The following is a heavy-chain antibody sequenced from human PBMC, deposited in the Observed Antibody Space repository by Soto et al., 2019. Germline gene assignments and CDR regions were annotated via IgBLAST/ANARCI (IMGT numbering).Heavy chain of an antibody. CDR1: GGTFSSYT. V-gene: IGHV1-69*02. CDR2: IISILGIA. Sequence: ASGKVSCKASGGTFSSYTISWVRQAPGQGLEWMGRIISILGIANYAQKFQGRVTITADKSTSTAYMELSSLRSEDTAVYYCARGLDTAMVPFDYWGQGTLVPVSS. J-gene: IGHJ4*02. CDR3: ARGLDTAMVPFDY. D-gene: IGHD5-18*01.